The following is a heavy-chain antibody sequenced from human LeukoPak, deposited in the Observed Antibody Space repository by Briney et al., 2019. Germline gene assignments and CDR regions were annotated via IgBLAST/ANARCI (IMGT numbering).Heavy chain of an antibody. CDR1: GFTFNTYN. CDR2: IYSGGST. J-gene: IGHJ4*02. V-gene: IGHV3-53*01. Sequence: GGSLRLSCAGSGFTFNTYNMNWVRQAPGKGLEWVSVIYSGGSTYYADSVKGRFTISRDNSKNTLYLQMNSLRAEDTAVYYCARDLSIWGQGTLVTVSS. D-gene: IGHD2-2*01. CDR3: ARDLSI.